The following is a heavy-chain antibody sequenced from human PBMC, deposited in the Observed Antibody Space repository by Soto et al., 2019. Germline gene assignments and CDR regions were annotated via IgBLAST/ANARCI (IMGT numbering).Heavy chain of an antibody. D-gene: IGHD5-12*01. CDR3: AGSQMATIGVFDY. V-gene: IGHV1-69*05. CDR2: IIPIFGTA. J-gene: IGHJ4*02. CDR1: GGTFSSYA. Sequence: QVQLVQSGAEVKKPGSSVKVSCKASGGTFSSYAISWVRQAPGQGLEWMGGIIPIFGTANYAQKFQGRVTXTXDXXTSTAYMELSSLRSEDTAVYYCAGSQMATIGVFDYWGQGTLVTVSS.